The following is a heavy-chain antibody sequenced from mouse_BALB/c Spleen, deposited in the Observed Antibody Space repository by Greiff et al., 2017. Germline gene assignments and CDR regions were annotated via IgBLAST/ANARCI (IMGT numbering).Heavy chain of an antibody. D-gene: IGHD2-14*01. V-gene: IGHV5-4*02. Sequence: EVHLVESGGGLVKPGGSLKLSCAASGFTFSDYYMYWVRQTPEKRLEWVATISDGGSYTYYPDSVKGRFTISRDNAKNNLYLQMSSLKSEDTAMYYCARGYYRYDDGFAYWGQGTLVTVSA. CDR3: ARGYYRYDDGFAY. J-gene: IGHJ3*01. CDR1: GFTFSDYY. CDR2: ISDGGSYT.